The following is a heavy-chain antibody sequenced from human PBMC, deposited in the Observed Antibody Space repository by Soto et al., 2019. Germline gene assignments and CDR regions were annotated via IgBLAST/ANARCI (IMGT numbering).Heavy chain of an antibody. Sequence: PGGSLRLSCAASGFTLSSSWMHWVRQAPGKGLVWVSRINSDGSSTTYADSVKGRFTISRDNAKNTLYLQMNSLRADDTAVYYCTRGGGPTVTTFGYWGQGTPVTVSS. CDR1: GFTLSSSW. CDR3: TRGGGPTVTTFGY. D-gene: IGHD4-4*01. J-gene: IGHJ4*02. CDR2: INSDGSST. V-gene: IGHV3-74*01.